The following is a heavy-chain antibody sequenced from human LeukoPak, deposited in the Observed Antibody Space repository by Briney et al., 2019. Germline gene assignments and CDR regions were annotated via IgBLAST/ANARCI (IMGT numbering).Heavy chain of an antibody. Sequence: GASVKVSCKASGYTFTSYYMHWVRQAPGQGLEWMGIINPGGGSTSYAQKFQGRVTMTRDMSTSTVYMELSSLRSEDTAVYYCARDDTAMALFDYWGQGTLVTVSS. J-gene: IGHJ4*02. CDR3: ARDDTAMALFDY. D-gene: IGHD5-18*01. V-gene: IGHV1-46*01. CDR1: GYTFTSYY. CDR2: INPGGGST.